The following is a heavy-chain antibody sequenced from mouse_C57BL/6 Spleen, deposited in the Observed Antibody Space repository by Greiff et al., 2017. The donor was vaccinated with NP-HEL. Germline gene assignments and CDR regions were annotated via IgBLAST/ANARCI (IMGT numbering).Heavy chain of an antibody. J-gene: IGHJ4*01. CDR2: IYPRSGNT. CDR1: GYTFTSYG. CDR3: ARGGTTVGHYAMDY. V-gene: IGHV1-81*01. Sequence: VQLQQSGAELARPGASVKLSCKASGYTFTSYGISWVKQRTGQGLEWIGEIYPRSGNTYYNEKFKGKATLTADKSSSTAYMELRSLTSEDSAVYFCARGGTTVGHYAMDYWGQGTSVTVSS. D-gene: IGHD1-1*01.